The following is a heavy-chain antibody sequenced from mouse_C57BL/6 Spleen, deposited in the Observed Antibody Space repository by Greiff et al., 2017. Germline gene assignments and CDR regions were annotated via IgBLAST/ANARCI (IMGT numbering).Heavy chain of an antibody. D-gene: IGHD3-2*02. V-gene: IGHV14-2*01. CDR2: IDPEDGDT. Sequence: VQLQQSGAELVKPGASVKLSCTASGFNFKDYYMHWVKQRTEQGLAWIGRIDPEDGDTKYAPKFQGKATIPADTSSNTAYLQLSSLTTEDTAVYYCAGDSSVPAWVAYWGQGTLVTVSA. J-gene: IGHJ3*01. CDR1: GFNFKDYY. CDR3: AGDSSVPAWVAY.